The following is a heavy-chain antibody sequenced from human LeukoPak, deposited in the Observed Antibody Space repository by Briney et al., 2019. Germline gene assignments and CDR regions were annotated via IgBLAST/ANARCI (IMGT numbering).Heavy chain of an antibody. D-gene: IGHD2-2*01. CDR3: VTEGYCTSDSCYVH. J-gene: IGHJ4*02. CDR2: INAANGNT. CDR1: GYTFTSYV. Sequence: ASVKVSCKASGYTFTSYVIHWVRQAPGQGPDWMGWINAANGNTEFSPKFQGRLTITMDTSASSAYMELHSLRSEDTAMYYCVTEGYCTSDSCYVHWGQGTLVTVSS. V-gene: IGHV1-3*01.